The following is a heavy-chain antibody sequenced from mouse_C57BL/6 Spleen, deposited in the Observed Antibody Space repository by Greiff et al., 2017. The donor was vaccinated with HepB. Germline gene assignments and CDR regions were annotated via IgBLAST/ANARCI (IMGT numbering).Heavy chain of an antibody. J-gene: IGHJ2*01. D-gene: IGHD1-1*01. Sequence: EVQGVESGGDLVKPGGSLKLSCAASGFTFSSYGMSWVRQTPDKRLEWVATISSGGSYTYYPDSVKGRFTISRDNAKNTLYLQMSSLKSEDTAMYYCARHLTTVVDFDYWGQGTTLTVSS. CDR1: GFTFSSYG. CDR3: ARHLTTVVDFDY. V-gene: IGHV5-6*01. CDR2: ISSGGSYT.